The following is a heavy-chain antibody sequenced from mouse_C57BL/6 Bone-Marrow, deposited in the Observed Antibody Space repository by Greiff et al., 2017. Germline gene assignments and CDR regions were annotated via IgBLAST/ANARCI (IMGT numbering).Heavy chain of an antibody. J-gene: IGHJ4*01. CDR3: ARQSYFYARDD. Sequence: DVKVVESGGDLVKPGGSLKLSCAASEFNFRSYGMSWVRQTPDKRLELVATISSVGSYTYYPDSVKGRFTISRDTAKNTLYLQMSSLKSEDTAMYYGARQSYFYARDDWGKGTSVTVSS. CDR1: EFNFRSYG. CDR2: ISSVGSYT. D-gene: IGHD1-1*01. V-gene: IGHV5-6*02.